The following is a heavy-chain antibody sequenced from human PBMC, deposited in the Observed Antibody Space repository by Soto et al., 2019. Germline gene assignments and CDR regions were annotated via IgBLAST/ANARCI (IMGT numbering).Heavy chain of an antibody. J-gene: IGHJ6*02. Sequence: GGSLRLSCAASGFTFSNYGIHWVRQAPGKGLEWVAVISYDGSNEYYADSVKGRFTISRDNSKNTLFLQMDSLRAEDTAVYYYAKGRGNWKTGYYYYGMDVWGQGTTVTVSS. CDR2: ISYDGSNE. D-gene: IGHD1-1*01. V-gene: IGHV3-30*18. CDR3: AKGRGNWKTGYYYYGMDV. CDR1: GFTFSNYG.